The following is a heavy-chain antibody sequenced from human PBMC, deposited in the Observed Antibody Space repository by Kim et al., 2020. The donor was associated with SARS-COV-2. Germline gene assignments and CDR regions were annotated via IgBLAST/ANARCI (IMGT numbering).Heavy chain of an antibody. Sequence: SRVTISVDTSRNQFSLKLSSVTAADTAVYYCARDSPSGVVTLTPGAFDIWGQGTMVTVSS. V-gene: IGHV4-30-2*05. CDR3: ARDSPSGVVTLTPGAFDI. J-gene: IGHJ3*02. D-gene: IGHD6-25*01.